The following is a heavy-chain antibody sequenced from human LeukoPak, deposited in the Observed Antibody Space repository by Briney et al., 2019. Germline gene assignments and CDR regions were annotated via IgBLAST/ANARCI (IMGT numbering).Heavy chain of an antibody. CDR2: INSDGSST. Sequence: GGSLRLSCAASGFTFSSYWMYWVRQAPGKGLVWVSRINSDGSSTSYADSVKGRFTISRDNSKNTLYLQMNSLRAEDTAVYYCAKGGGRSPAVLFDYWGQGTLVTVSS. D-gene: IGHD6-19*01. J-gene: IGHJ4*02. CDR3: AKGGGRSPAVLFDY. V-gene: IGHV3-74*01. CDR1: GFTFSSYW.